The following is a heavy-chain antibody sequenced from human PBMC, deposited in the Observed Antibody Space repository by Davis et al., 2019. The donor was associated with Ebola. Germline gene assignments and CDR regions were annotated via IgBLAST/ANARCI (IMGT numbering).Heavy chain of an antibody. V-gene: IGHV1-69*13. J-gene: IGHJ4*02. CDR3: ARLGTVLGSSWFDY. Sequence: SVKVSCKASGGTFSTYAISWVRQAPGQGLEWMGGITPIFGTANYAQKFQGRVTITADESTSTAYMELSSLRSEDTAVYFCARLGTVLGSSWFDYWGQGTLVTVSS. CDR1: GGTFSTYA. CDR2: ITPIFGTA. D-gene: IGHD6-13*01.